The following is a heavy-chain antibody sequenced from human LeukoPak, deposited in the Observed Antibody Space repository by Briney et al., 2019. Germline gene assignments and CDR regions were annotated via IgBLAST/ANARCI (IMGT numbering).Heavy chain of an antibody. CDR2: ISSSSSYI. D-gene: IGHD6-19*01. CDR3: ARDGGIAVAVTDAFDI. V-gene: IGHV3-21*01. J-gene: IGHJ3*02. Sequence: GGSLRLSCAASGFTFSSYWMSWVRQAPGKGLEWVSSISSSSSYIYYADSVKGRFTISRDNAKNSLYLQMNSLRAEDTAVYYCARDGGIAVAVTDAFDIWGQGTMVTVSS. CDR1: GFTFSSYW.